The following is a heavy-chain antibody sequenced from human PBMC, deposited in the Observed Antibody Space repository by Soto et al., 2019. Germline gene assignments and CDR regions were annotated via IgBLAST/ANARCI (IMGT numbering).Heavy chain of an antibody. CDR2: IYYSGST. CDR1: GGSVSSDLYY. CDR3: VTSRDDYNPTDY. J-gene: IGHJ4*02. Sequence: SETLSLTCTVSGGSVSSDLYYWSWIRQPPGKGLEWIGYIYYSGSTNYNPSLKSRVTISVDTSKNQFSLKLSSVTAADTAVYYCVTSRDDYNPTDYWGQGTLVTVSS. D-gene: IGHD4-4*01. V-gene: IGHV4-61*01.